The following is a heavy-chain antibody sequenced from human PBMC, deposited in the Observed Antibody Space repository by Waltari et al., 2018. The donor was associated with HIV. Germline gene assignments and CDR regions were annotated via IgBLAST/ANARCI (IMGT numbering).Heavy chain of an antibody. CDR3: ARSGSIYYDSSGYYSVY. V-gene: IGHV1-18*01. J-gene: IGHJ4*02. CDR1: GYTFTSYG. D-gene: IGHD3-22*01. Sequence: QVQLVQSGAEVKKPGSSGKLSCKASGYTFTSYGISWVRQATGPGLEWMGWISAYNGNTNYAQKLQGRVTMTTDTSTSTAYMELRSLRSDDTAVYYCARSGSIYYDSSGYYSVYWGQGTLVTVSS. CDR2: ISAYNGNT.